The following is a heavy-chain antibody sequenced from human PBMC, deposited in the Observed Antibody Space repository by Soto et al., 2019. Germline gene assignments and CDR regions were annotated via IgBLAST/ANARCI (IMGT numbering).Heavy chain of an antibody. Sequence: QITLKESGPTLVKPTQTLTLTCAFSGFSLNTRGVGVGWIRQPPGKALEWLALIYWDNDKRYSPSLKSRPNIAKXXPKNHVVPMMTDMDPVDTATYYCAHNSYYGSGSVYWGQGTPVTVSS. CDR2: IYWDNDK. D-gene: IGHD3-10*01. CDR3: AHNSYYGSGSVY. CDR1: GFSLNTRGVG. J-gene: IGHJ4*02. V-gene: IGHV2-5*02.